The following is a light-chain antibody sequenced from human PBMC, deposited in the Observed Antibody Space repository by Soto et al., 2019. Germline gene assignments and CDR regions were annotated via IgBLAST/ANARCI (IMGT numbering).Light chain of an antibody. CDR3: PQNNYWPRT. CDR1: QTVGSN. CDR2: DAS. Sequence: EIVMTQSPATLSVSPGERATLSCRASQTVGSNLAWYQQKRGQAPRLLIYDASTRATGIPARFSGSGSGTDFTLTISSLQSEDFALYYCPQNNYWPRTCGQGSKLELK. V-gene: IGKV3D-15*01. J-gene: IGKJ2*01.